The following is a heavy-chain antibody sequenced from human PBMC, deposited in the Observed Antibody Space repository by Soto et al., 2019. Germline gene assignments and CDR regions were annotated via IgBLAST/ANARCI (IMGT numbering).Heavy chain of an antibody. V-gene: IGHV3-53*01. CDR3: AVAGPVPDY. J-gene: IGHJ4*02. Sequence: GGSLRLSCAASGFTVSSNYMSWVRQAPGKGLEWVSVISSSDTSTYYADSVEGRFTISRDNSKNTLYLQMNSLRAEDTAVYYCAVAGPVPDYWGQGTLVTVSS. D-gene: IGHD2-15*01. CDR2: ISSSDTST. CDR1: GFTVSSNY.